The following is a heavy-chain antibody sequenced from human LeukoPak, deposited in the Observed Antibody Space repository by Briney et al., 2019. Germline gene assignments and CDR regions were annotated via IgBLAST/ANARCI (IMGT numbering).Heavy chain of an antibody. J-gene: IGHJ4*02. V-gene: IGHV4-59*01. CDR2: IHYTGST. Sequence: SETLSLTCTVSGGSISSYYWSWIRQPPGKGLEWIGYIHYTGSTNYNPSLRSRVNISVDTSKTQFSLKLSSVTAADTALYFCARLQSYYDSSFRWGQGILVTVSS. CDR3: ARLQSYYDSSFR. CDR1: GGSISSYY. D-gene: IGHD3-22*01.